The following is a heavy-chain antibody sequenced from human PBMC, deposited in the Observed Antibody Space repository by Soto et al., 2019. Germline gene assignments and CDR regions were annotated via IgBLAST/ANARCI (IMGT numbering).Heavy chain of an antibody. CDR2: IIPIFGTA. Sequence: SVKVSCKASGGTFSSYAISWVRQAPGQGLEWMGGIIPIFGTANYAQKFQGRVTITADESTSTAYMELSSLRSEDTAVYYCARDPYYYDSSGYYSYDAFDIWGQGTMVTVSS. CDR1: GGTFSSYA. J-gene: IGHJ3*02. V-gene: IGHV1-69*13. CDR3: ARDPYYYDSSGYYSYDAFDI. D-gene: IGHD3-22*01.